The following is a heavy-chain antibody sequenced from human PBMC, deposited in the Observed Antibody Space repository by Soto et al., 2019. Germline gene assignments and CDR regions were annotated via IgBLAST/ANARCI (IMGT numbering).Heavy chain of an antibody. CDR1: GFAFSSYA. Sequence: EVQLLESGGGLVQPGGSLRLSCAASGFAFSSYAMSWVRQAPGKGLEWVSDITGSGGYTFYADSVTGRFTISRDNSKNTLIPQISSLRAENTAVYYCAKERYYDILTGPENDSFHYGMDVWGQGTTVTVAS. J-gene: IGHJ6*02. V-gene: IGHV3-23*01. CDR3: AKERYYDILTGPENDSFHYGMDV. CDR2: ITGSGGYT. D-gene: IGHD3-9*01.